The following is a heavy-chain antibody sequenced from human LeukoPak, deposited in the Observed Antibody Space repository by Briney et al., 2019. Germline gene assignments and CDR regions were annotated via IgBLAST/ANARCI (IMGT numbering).Heavy chain of an antibody. Sequence: SETLSLTCGVSGGSISSYYWSWIRQTAGKGLEWIGRINASGSTSFNPSLKSRVTMSVDTSKNQFSLKLSSVTAADTAVYFCARGMAVAYDYNWFDPWGQGTLVTVSS. CDR1: GGSISSYY. J-gene: IGHJ5*02. D-gene: IGHD5-12*01. V-gene: IGHV4-4*07. CDR2: INASGST. CDR3: ARGMAVAYDYNWFDP.